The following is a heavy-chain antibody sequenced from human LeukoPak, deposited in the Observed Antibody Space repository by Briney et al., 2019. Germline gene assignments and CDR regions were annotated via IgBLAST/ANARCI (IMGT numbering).Heavy chain of an antibody. D-gene: IGHD1-26*01. CDR2: IYYSGST. V-gene: IGHV4-59*08. CDR1: GGSISSYY. CDR3: ASATRYSGSYYLDY. Sequence: ETLSLTCTVSGGSISSYYWSWIRQPPGKGLEWIGYIYYSGSTNSNPSLKSRVTISVDTSKNQFSLKLNSVTAADTAVYYCASATRYSGSYYLDYWGQGTLVTVYS. J-gene: IGHJ4*02.